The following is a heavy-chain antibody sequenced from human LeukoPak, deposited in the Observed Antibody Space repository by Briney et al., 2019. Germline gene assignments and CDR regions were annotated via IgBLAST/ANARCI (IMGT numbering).Heavy chain of an antibody. J-gene: IGHJ4*02. CDR3: ARGDSYDTTIDY. V-gene: IGHV3-66*02. CDR2: IYSGGST. CDR1: GFTVSSNY. D-gene: IGHD5-12*01. Sequence: QPGGSLRLSCAASGFTVSSNYMSWVRQAPGKGLEWVSVIYSGGSTYYAGSVKGRFTISRDNSKSTLYLQMNSLRAEDTAVYYCARGDSYDTTIDYWGQGTLVTVSS.